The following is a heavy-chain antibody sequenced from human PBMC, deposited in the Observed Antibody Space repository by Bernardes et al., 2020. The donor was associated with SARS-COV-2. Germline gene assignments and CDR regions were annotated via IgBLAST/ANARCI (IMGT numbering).Heavy chain of an antibody. J-gene: IGHJ6*02. CDR1: GFTLSSYE. CDR3: ARAPPNFYYNGMDV. CDR2: ISGGGTTK. Sequence: GSLRLSCAASGFTLSSYEMSWVRQAPGKGLEWLSYISGGGTTKKYADSVKGRFTISRDNAKDSLYLQMNRLRAEDTAVYYCARAPPNFYYNGMDVWGQGTTVTVSS. V-gene: IGHV3-48*03.